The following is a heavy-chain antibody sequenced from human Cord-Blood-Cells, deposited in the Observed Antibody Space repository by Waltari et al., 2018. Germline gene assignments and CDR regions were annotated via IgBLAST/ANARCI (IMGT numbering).Heavy chain of an antibody. CDR2: RNPNSGNT. CDR1: GYTFTSYD. Sequence: QVQLVQSGAEVKKPGASVKVSCKASGYTFTSYDINWVRQATGQGLEWMGWRNPNSGNTGYAQKFHGRVTITRNTSISTAYMELSSLRSEDTAVYYCARGRYYDFWSGYWGAFDIWGQGTMVTVSS. V-gene: IGHV1-8*03. D-gene: IGHD3-3*01. J-gene: IGHJ3*02. CDR3: ARGRYYDFWSGYWGAFDI.